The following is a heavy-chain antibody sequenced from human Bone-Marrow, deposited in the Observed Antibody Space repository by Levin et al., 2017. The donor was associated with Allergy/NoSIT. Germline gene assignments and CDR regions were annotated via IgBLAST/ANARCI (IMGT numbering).Heavy chain of an antibody. Sequence: ASVKVSCKASGYTFTGYYMHWVRQAPGQGLEWMGWINPNSGGTNYAQKFQGRVTMTRDTSISTAYMELSRLRSDDTAVYYCARGGIAVADTRSWFDPWGQGTLVTVSS. CDR2: INPNSGGT. V-gene: IGHV1-2*02. J-gene: IGHJ5*02. CDR3: ARGGIAVADTRSWFDP. D-gene: IGHD6-19*01. CDR1: GYTFTGYY.